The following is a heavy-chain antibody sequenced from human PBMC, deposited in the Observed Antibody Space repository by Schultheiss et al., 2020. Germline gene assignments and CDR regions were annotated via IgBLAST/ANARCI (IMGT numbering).Heavy chain of an antibody. V-gene: IGHV3-30-3*01. Sequence: GGSLRLSCAASGFTFSSYAMNWVRQAPGKGLEWVAVISYDGSNKYYADSVKGRFTISRDNSKNTLYLQMNSLRAEDTAVYYCARDLLSVLGFDYWGQGTLVTVYS. CDR1: GFTFSSYA. D-gene: IGHD2-2*01. CDR3: ARDLLSVLGFDY. CDR2: ISYDGSNK. J-gene: IGHJ4*02.